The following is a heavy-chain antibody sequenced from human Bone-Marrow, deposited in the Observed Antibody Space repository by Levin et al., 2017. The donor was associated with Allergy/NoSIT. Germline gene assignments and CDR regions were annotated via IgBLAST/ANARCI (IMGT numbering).Heavy chain of an antibody. CDR1: GYIFVGYY. CDR3: ARESPYYFDY. J-gene: IGHJ4*02. Sequence: GESLKISCKASGYIFVGYYMHWVRQAPGQGPEWMGEINPNTGETNYAQTFQGRVTMTRDTSISTAYMELSRLRSDDTAIYYCARESPYYFDYWGQGTLVTVSS. CDR2: INPNTGET. V-gene: IGHV1-2*02.